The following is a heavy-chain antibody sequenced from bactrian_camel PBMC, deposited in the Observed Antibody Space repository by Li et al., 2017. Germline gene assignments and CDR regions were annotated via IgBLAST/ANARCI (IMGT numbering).Heavy chain of an antibody. Sequence: HVQLVESGGGSVQPGGSLRLTCVVSGHSRGSNCVGWFRLPPGRAPAEREGIAAIRNSGGETWYHDSVKGRFTITQDNGKNTVYLQVNNLKPEDTAMYYCAADHNRGCMGWPTVEYDITGQGTQVTVS. CDR3: AADHNRGCMGWPTVEYDI. D-gene: IGHD3*01. J-gene: IGHJ4*01. CDR1: GHSRGSNC. CDR2: IRNSGGET. V-gene: IGHV3-3*01.